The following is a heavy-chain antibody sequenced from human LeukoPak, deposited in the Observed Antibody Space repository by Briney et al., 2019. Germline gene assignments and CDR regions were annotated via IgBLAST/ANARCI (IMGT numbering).Heavy chain of an antibody. V-gene: IGHV3-21*04. D-gene: IGHD3-22*01. CDR1: GFTFSSYS. CDR2: ISSSSSYI. J-gene: IGHJ6*02. Sequence: GGSLRLSCAASGFTFSSYSMNWVRQAPGKGLEWVSSISSSSSYIYYADSVKGRFTISRDNAKNSLYLQMNSLRAEDTALYYCAKDADSSGYYGMDVWGQGTTVTVS. CDR3: AKDADSSGYYGMDV.